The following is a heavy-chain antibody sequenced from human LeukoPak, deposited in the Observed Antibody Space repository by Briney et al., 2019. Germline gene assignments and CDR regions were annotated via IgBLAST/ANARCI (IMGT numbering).Heavy chain of an antibody. D-gene: IGHD6-19*01. J-gene: IGHJ4*02. Sequence: GGSLRLSCAASGLTFKNFAMSWVRQAPGKGLEWLAVTSGDEDSTHYADSVRGHFVISTDNSKNTLFLHMNSLRAEDTAVYYCAKLKQWQPQRYFFEYWGQGALVTVAS. CDR2: TSGDEDST. CDR1: GLTFKNFA. V-gene: IGHV3-23*01. CDR3: AKLKQWQPQRYFFEY.